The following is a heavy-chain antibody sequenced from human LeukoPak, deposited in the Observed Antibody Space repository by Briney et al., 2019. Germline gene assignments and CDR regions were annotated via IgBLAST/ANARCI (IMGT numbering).Heavy chain of an antibody. J-gene: IGHJ6*02. V-gene: IGHV4-59*01. CDR3: ARDRLRTSAFGMDV. CDR2: IYYSGST. Sequence: SETLSLTCTVSGGSISRYYWNWIRQPPGKGLEWIGYIYYSGSTNYNPSLKSRVTISVDTSKNQFSLKLSSVTAADTAVYYCARDRLRTSAFGMDVWGQGTTVTVSS. CDR1: GGSISRYY. D-gene: IGHD2-8*01.